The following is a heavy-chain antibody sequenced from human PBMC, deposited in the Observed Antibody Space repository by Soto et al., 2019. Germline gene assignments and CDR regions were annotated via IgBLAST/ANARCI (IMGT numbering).Heavy chain of an antibody. V-gene: IGHV1-18*01. CDR1: GYTFSNYG. Sequence: QVQLVQSGAEVKKPGASVKVSCKTSGYTFSNYGISWVRQAPGQGPEWMGWISGYNGNTNYAQKLQGRVSMTTDTSTSTVYMDLRSLSSDDSAVYYCARGGSSWSAEYYQHWGQGTLVIVSS. CDR3: ARGGSSWSAEYYQH. J-gene: IGHJ1*01. CDR2: ISGYNGNT. D-gene: IGHD6-13*01.